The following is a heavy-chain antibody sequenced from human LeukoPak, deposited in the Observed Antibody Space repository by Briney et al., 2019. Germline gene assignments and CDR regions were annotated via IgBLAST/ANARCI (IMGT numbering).Heavy chain of an antibody. CDR2: IWYDGSNK. V-gene: IGHV3-33*01. Sequence: GGSLRLSCAASGFTFSNYGMHWVRQAPGKGLEWVAVIWYDGSNKYYADSVKGRFTISRDNSRNTLYLQMNSLRAEDTAVYSCARGRGYDSGAYNYAFSDYWGQGTLVTVSS. D-gene: IGHD3-22*01. CDR1: GFTFSNYG. CDR3: ARGRGYDSGAYNYAFSDY. J-gene: IGHJ4*02.